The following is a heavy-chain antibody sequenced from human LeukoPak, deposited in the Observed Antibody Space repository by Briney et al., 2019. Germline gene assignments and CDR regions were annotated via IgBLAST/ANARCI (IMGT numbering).Heavy chain of an antibody. V-gene: IGHV3-23*01. D-gene: IGHD2-2*01. CDR1: GFTFSSYA. CDR3: ATSSGFYCSTTTCYFDY. CDR2: ITGSGGSA. J-gene: IGHJ4*02. Sequence: GSLRLSCAASGFTFSSYAMTWVRQAPGNGLEWVSAITGSGGSAYYADSVKGRFTISRDNSKNTLYLQMNSLGAEDTAIYYCATSSGFYCSTTTCYFDYWGQGTLVTVSS.